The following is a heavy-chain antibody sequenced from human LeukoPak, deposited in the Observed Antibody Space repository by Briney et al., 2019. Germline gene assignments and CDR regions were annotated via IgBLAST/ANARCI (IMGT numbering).Heavy chain of an antibody. Sequence: ASVKVSCKASGGTFSSYAISRVRQAPGQGLEWMGGIIPIFGTANYAQKFQGRVTITADESTSTAYMELSSLRSEDTAVYYCARSYYYDSSGYYYAIFDYWGQGTLVTVSS. D-gene: IGHD3-22*01. CDR3: ARSYYYDSSGYYYAIFDY. V-gene: IGHV1-69*13. J-gene: IGHJ4*02. CDR1: GGTFSSYA. CDR2: IIPIFGTA.